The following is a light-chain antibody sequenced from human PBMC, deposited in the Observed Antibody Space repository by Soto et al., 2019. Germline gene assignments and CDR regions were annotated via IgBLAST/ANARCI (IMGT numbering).Light chain of an antibody. J-gene: IGKJ1*01. Sequence: DIQMTQSPSTLSGSVGDRVTITCRASQTISSWLAWYQQKPGKAPKLLIYKASTLKSGVPSRFSGSGSGTEFTLTISSLQPDDFETYYCQHYNSYSEEFGNGTKVDI. CDR2: KAS. CDR1: QTISSW. V-gene: IGKV1-5*03. CDR3: QHYNSYSEE.